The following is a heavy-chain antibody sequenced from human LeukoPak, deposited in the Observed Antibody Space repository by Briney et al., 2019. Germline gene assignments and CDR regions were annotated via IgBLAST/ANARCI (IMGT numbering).Heavy chain of an antibody. CDR1: SDSISSSSYY. J-gene: IGHJ6*03. CDR2: IYYSGST. V-gene: IGHV4-39*01. Sequence: SETPSLTCTVSSDSISSSSYYWGWIRQPPGKGLEWIGTIYYSGSTYYNPSLTSRVTISVDTSKNQFSLKLSSVTAADTAVYYCARHKDYYYSYMDVWGKGTTVTISS. CDR3: ARHKDYYYSYMDV.